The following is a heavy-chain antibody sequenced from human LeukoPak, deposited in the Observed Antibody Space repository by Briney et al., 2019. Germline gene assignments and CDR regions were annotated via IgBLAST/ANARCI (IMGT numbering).Heavy chain of an antibody. CDR2: IKRDGSEK. V-gene: IGHV3-7*01. D-gene: IGHD2-21*02. Sequence: GGSLRLSCAASGFTFSSYWMSWVRQAPGKGLEWVANIKRDGSEKYYVDSVKGRFTISRDNAKNSLYLQMNSLRAEDTAVYYCARDNIGDWYYFDYWGQGTLVTVSS. CDR3: ARDNIGDWYYFDY. CDR1: GFTFSSYW. J-gene: IGHJ4*02.